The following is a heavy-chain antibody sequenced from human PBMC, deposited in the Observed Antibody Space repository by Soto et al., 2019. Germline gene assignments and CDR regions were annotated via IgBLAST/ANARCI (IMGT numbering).Heavy chain of an antibody. J-gene: IGHJ6*02. CDR2: ISAYNGNT. CDR1: GSTFTSYG. D-gene: IGHD3-3*01. CDR3: ARDKGEGDFWSGYSYYGMDV. Sequence: ASVKGSCKASGSTFTSYGVSWVRQAPGQGLEWMGWISAYNGNTNYAQKLQGRVTMTTDTSTSTAYMELRSLRSDDTAVYYCARDKGEGDFWSGYSYYGMDVWGQGTTVTVSS. V-gene: IGHV1-18*01.